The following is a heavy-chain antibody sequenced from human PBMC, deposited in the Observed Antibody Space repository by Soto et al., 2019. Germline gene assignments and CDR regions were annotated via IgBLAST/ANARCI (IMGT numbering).Heavy chain of an antibody. V-gene: IGHV4-59*01. CDR3: ARVTVTTVFDY. CDR1: GGSISSYY. D-gene: IGHD4-17*01. J-gene: IGHJ4*02. Sequence: LSLTCTVSGGSISSYYWSWIRQPPGKGLEWIGYIYYSGSTNYNPSLKSRVTISVDTSKNQFSLKLSSVTAADTAVYYCARVTVTTVFDYWGQGTLVTVSS. CDR2: IYYSGST.